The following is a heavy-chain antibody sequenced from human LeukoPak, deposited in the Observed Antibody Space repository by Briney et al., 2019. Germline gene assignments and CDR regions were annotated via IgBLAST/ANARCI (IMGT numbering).Heavy chain of an antibody. J-gene: IGHJ1*01. CDR2: IRYDGSNK. CDR3: AKDRASYSSSAEYFQH. V-gene: IGHV3-30*02. CDR1: GFTFSSYG. D-gene: IGHD6-13*01. Sequence: GGSLRLSCAASGFTFSSYGMHWVRQAPGKGLEWVAFIRYDGSNKYYADSVKGRFTISRDNSKNTLYLQMNSLRAEDTAVYYCAKDRASYSSSAEYFQHWGQGTLVTVSS.